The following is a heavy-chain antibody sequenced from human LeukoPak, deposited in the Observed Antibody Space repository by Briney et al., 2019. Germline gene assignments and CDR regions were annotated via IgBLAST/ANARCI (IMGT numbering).Heavy chain of an antibody. J-gene: IGHJ4*02. Sequence: SETLSLTCTVSGGSISSDGYYWGWIRQPPGKGLEWIGSIYYSGSTYYNPSLKSRVTISVDKSKNQFSLKLSSVTAADTAVYYCARGSFLFDYWGQGTLVTVSS. D-gene: IGHD2-21*01. CDR3: ARGSFLFDY. CDR1: GGSISSDGYY. CDR2: IYYSGST. V-gene: IGHV4-39*07.